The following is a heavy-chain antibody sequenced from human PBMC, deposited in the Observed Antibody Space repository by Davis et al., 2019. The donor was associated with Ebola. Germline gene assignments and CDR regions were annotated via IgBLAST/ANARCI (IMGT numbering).Heavy chain of an antibody. Sequence: ASVKVSCKASGYTFTSYYMHWVRQAPGQGLEWMGIINPSGGSTSYAQKFQGRVTMTRDTSTSTVYMELSSLRSEDTAVYYCARDQGGYDYIWGSYRSNWYFDLWGRGTLVTVSS. CDR1: GYTFTSYY. CDR2: INPSGGST. D-gene: IGHD3-16*02. J-gene: IGHJ2*01. V-gene: IGHV1-46*01. CDR3: ARDQGGYDYIWGSYRSNWYFDL.